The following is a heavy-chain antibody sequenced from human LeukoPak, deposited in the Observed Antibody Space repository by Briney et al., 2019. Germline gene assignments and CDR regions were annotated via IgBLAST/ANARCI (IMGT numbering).Heavy chain of an antibody. Sequence: SETLSLTCTVSGGSIRSSSYYWGWVRQPPGKGLEWIGNIYYSGSTYYNPSLKSRVTISVDTSKNQFSLRLSSVTAADTAVYYCARHQSYFDVLTGYSFDYWGQGTLVAVSS. V-gene: IGHV4-39*01. D-gene: IGHD3-9*01. CDR3: ARHQSYFDVLTGYSFDY. CDR2: IYYSGST. J-gene: IGHJ4*02. CDR1: GGSIRSSSYY.